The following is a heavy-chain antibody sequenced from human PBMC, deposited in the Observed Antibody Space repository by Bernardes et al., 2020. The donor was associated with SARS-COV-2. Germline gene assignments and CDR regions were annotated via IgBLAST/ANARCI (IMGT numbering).Heavy chain of an antibody. J-gene: IGHJ6*02. CDR3: ATKSMVRGSDYYYYYYGMDV. CDR2: FDPEDGET. CDR1: GYTLTELS. Sequence: ASVNVSCKVSGYTLTELSMHWVRQAPGKGLEWMGGFDPEDGETIYAQKFQGRVTMTEDTSTDTAYMELSSLRSEDTAVYYCATKSMVRGSDYYYYYYGMDVWGQGTTVTVSS. V-gene: IGHV1-24*01. D-gene: IGHD3-10*01.